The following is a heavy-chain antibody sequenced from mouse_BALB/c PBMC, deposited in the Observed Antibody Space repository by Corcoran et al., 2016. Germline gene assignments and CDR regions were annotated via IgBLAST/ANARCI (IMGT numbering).Heavy chain of an antibody. CDR2: ISYDGSN. V-gene: IGHV3-6*02. CDR3: ATLLRPFDY. Sequence: DVQLQESGPGLVKPSQSLSLTCSVTGYSITSGYYWNWIRQFPGNKLEWMGYISYDGSNNYNPSLKNRFSITRDTSKNQFFLRLNSVTTEDTATYYCATLLRPFDYWGQGTTLTVSS. J-gene: IGHJ2*01. CDR1: GYSITSGYY. D-gene: IGHD1-2*01.